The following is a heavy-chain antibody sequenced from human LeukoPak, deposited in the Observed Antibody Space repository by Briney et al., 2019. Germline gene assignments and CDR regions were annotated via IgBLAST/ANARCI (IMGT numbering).Heavy chain of an antibody. J-gene: IGHJ4*02. D-gene: IGHD4-23*01. CDR3: AREDGGGLDY. CDR1: GYTFTSYA. CDR2: TNAGNGNT. Sequence: ASVRVSCKASGYTFTSYAMHWVRQAPGERLEWMGWTNAGNGNTKYSQKFQGRVTITRDTSASTAYMELSSLRSEDTAVYYCAREDGGGLDYWGQGTLVTVSS. V-gene: IGHV1-3*01.